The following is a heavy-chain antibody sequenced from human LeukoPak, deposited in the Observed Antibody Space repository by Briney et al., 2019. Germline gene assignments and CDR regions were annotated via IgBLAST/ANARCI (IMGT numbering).Heavy chain of an antibody. J-gene: IGHJ6*03. CDR2: IIPIFGTA. D-gene: IGHD3-9*01. CDR1: GGTFSSYT. V-gene: IGHV1-69*13. Sequence: SVKVSCKASGGTFSSYTISWVRQAPGQGLEWMGGIIPIFGTANYAQKFQGRVTITADESTSTAYMELSSLRSEDTAVYYCASAPGRYYDILTGWYYYEYMDVWGKGTTVTVSS. CDR3: ASAPGRYYDILTGWYYYEYMDV.